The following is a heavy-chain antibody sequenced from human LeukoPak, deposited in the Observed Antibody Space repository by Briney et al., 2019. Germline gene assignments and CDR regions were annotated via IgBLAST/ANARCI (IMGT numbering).Heavy chain of an antibody. D-gene: IGHD2/OR15-2a*01. J-gene: IGHJ6*03. V-gene: IGHV3-64*01. CDR1: GFTFSSYA. CDR3: ARDTWAYYMDV. Sequence: PGGSLRLSCAASGFTFSSYAMHWVRQAPGKGLEYVSAISSNGGSTYYANSVKGRFTISRDNSKNTLYLQMNSLRAEDTAVYYCARDTWAYYMDVWGKGTTVTISS. CDR2: ISSNGGST.